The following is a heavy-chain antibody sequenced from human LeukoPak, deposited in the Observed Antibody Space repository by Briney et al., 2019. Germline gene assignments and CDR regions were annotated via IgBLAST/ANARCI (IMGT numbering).Heavy chain of an antibody. CDR1: GGSVSSGSYY. Sequence: SETLSLTCTASGGSVSSGSYYWSWIRQPPGKGLEWIGYIYYSGSTNYNPSLKSRVTISVDTSKNQFSLKLSSVTAADTAVYYCARATVTTGDGMDVWGQGTTVTVSS. CDR2: IYYSGST. J-gene: IGHJ6*02. V-gene: IGHV4-61*01. CDR3: ARATVTTGDGMDV. D-gene: IGHD4-11*01.